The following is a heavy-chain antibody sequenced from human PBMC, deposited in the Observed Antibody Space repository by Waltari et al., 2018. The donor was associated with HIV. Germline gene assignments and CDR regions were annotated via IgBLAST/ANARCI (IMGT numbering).Heavy chain of an antibody. CDR1: GFTFSKYV. CDR3: ANWDSGSRSFDY. V-gene: IGHV3-23*01. D-gene: IGHD5-12*01. Sequence: EVELLESGGGLVQPGGSLRLSCAASGFTFSKYVMKWVRQAPGKGLGWVSVISASGGTTSYGDSVRGRFTISRDNSINTLYLQMNSLRAEDTAVYYCANWDSGSRSFDYWGQGTLVTVSS. CDR2: ISASGGTT. J-gene: IGHJ4*02.